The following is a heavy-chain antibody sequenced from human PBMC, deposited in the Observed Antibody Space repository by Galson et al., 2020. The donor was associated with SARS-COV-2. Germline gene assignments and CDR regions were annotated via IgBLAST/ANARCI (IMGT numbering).Heavy chain of an antibody. J-gene: IGHJ4*02. CDR1: GGSFSGYY. CDR2: INHSGST. CDR3: ARYDCSGGSCYLS. D-gene: IGHD2-15*01. V-gene: IGHV4-34*01. Sequence: SETLSLTCAVYGGSFSGYYWSWIRQPPGKGLEWIGEINHSGSTNYNPSLKSRVAISVDTSKNQFSLKLSSVTAADTAVYYCARYDCSGGSCYLSWGQGTLVTVSS.